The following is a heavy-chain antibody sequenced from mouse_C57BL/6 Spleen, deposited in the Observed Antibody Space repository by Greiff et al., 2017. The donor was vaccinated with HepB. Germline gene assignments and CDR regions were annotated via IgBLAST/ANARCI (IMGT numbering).Heavy chain of an antibody. D-gene: IGHD2-2*01. CDR3: ALSTMVTAAWFAY. CDR1: GYAFSSYW. CDR2: IYPGDGDT. V-gene: IGHV1-80*01. Sequence: VQLMESGAELVKPGASVKISCKASGYAFSSYWMNWVKQRPGKGLEWIGQIYPGDGDTNYNGKFKGKATLTADKSSSTAYMQLSSLTSEDSAVYFCALSTMVTAAWFAYWGQGTLVTVSA. J-gene: IGHJ3*01.